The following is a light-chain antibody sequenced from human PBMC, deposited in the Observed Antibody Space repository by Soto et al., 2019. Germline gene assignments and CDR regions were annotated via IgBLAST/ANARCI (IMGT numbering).Light chain of an antibody. V-gene: IGKV3-20*01. CDR1: QSVTSSY. Sequence: EIVLTQSPVTLSLSPWERATLSCRASQSVTSSYLAWYQQKPGQAPRLLIYGASSRATGIPDRFTGSGSGTDFTLTISRLEPEDFAVYYCQQYGSSRQTFGQGTKVDIK. CDR2: GAS. J-gene: IGKJ1*01. CDR3: QQYGSSRQT.